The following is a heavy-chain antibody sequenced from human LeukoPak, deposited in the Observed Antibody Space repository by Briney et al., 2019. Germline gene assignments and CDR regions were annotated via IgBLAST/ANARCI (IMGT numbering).Heavy chain of an antibody. CDR2: IWYDGSNK. CDR3: ARVLATDTAMVYYYYGMDV. D-gene: IGHD5-18*01. CDR1: GFTFSSYG. J-gene: IGHJ6*02. V-gene: IGHV3-33*01. Sequence: GRSLRLSCAASGFTFSSYGMHWVRQAPGKGLEWVAVIWYDGSNKYYADSVKGRFTISRDNSKNTLYLQMNSLRAEDTAVYYCARVLATDTAMVYYYYGMDVWGQGTTVTVSS.